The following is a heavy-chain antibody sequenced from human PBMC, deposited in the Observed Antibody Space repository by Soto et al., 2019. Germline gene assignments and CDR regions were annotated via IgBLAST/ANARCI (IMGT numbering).Heavy chain of an antibody. Sequence: QVQLVESGGGVVQPGRSLRLSCAASGFTFSSYGVHWVRQAPGKGLEWVAVISYDGSNKHYADSVKGRFTITRDNSKTTLYLQMNSLRAEDTAVYDCARARDSRGGMGYDYCCGVDVWGQGTTVTVSS. V-gene: IGHV3-30-3*01. D-gene: IGHD6-19*01. CDR1: GFTFSSYG. J-gene: IGHJ6*02. CDR2: ISYDGSNK. CDR3: ARARDSRGGMGYDYCCGVDV.